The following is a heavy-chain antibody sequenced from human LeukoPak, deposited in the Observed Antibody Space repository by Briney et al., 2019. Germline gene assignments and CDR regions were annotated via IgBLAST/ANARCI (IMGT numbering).Heavy chain of an antibody. J-gene: IGHJ5*02. Sequence: SVKVSCKASGYTFTSYDINWVRQAPGQGLEWMGGIIPIFGSSNYAQKFQGRVTITADESTTTAYMELSSLRSEDTAVYYCARVTHTELSTWFDPWGQGTLVTVSS. CDR2: IIPIFGSS. CDR1: GYTFTSYD. D-gene: IGHD5-18*01. V-gene: IGHV1-69*13. CDR3: ARVTHTELSTWFDP.